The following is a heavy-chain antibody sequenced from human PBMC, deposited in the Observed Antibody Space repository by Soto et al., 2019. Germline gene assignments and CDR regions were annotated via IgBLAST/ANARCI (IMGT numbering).Heavy chain of an antibody. D-gene: IGHD2-21*02. J-gene: IGHJ6*01. Sequence: ASVKVSCKASGYTFTSYDINWVRQATGQGLEWMGWMNPNSANTGYAQKFQGRVTMTTETSTNTAYMELRSLRTDDTAVYYCARAPSIVVVTAYGMDVWGQGTTVTVSS. V-gene: IGHV1-8*01. CDR2: MNPNSANT. CDR1: GYTFTSYD. CDR3: ARAPSIVVVTAYGMDV.